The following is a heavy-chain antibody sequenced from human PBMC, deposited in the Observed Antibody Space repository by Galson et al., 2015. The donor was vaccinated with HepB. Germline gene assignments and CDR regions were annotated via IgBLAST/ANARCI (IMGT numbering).Heavy chain of an antibody. V-gene: IGHV5-51*03. CDR3: ARSARTYFGVEPGHIVVVTAIDDAFDI. CDR1: GYSFTSYW. D-gene: IGHD2-21*02. Sequence: QSGAEVKKPGGSLKISCKGSGYSFTSYWIGWVRQMPGKGLEWMGIIYPGDSDTRYSPSFQGQVTISADKSISTAYLQWSSLKASDTAMYYCARSARTYFGVEPGHIVVVTAIDDAFDIWGQGTMVTVSS. J-gene: IGHJ3*02. CDR2: IYPGDSDT.